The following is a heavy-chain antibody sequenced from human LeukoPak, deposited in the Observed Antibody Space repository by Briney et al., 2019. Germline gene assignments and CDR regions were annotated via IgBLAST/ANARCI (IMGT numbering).Heavy chain of an antibody. CDR3: ARDGVDFWSGYSDYHYYMDV. Sequence: GGSLRLSCAASGFTFSSYTMNWVRQAPGKGLEWVSSISATSNYIYYADSVKGRFTISRDNAKNSLYLQMNSLRAEDTAVYYCARDGVDFWSGYSDYHYYMDVWGKGTKVTVSS. D-gene: IGHD3-3*01. CDR1: GFTFSSYT. J-gene: IGHJ6*03. CDR2: ISATSNYI. V-gene: IGHV3-21*01.